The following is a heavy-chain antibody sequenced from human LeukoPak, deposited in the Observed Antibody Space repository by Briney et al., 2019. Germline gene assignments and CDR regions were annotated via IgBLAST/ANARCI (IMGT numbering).Heavy chain of an antibody. CDR3: ARPGSYYYDSSASAAFDI. V-gene: IGHV4-39*07. CDR2: VYYSGNT. Sequence: PSETLSLTCTVSGGSISSSNYYWGWIRQPPGKGLECIGSVYYSGNTYYNPSLKSRVTISVDTSKNQFSLKLSSVTAADTAVYYCARPGSYYYDSSASAAFDIWGQGTMVTVSS. D-gene: IGHD3-22*01. J-gene: IGHJ3*02. CDR1: GGSISSSNYY.